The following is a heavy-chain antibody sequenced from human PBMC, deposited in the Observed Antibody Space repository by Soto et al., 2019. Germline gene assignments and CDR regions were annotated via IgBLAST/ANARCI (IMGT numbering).Heavy chain of an antibody. J-gene: IGHJ4*02. Sequence: QVHLVESGGGVVQPGRSLTLSCTASGFAFSNYGIHWVRQAPGRGLEGGAVIWSDGTKKFYAGPVRGRFTISRDNSKNTIYLQMNSLRAEDTAVYYCARDWWEEPAGKETVSQFDYWGQGTLVTVSS. CDR3: ARDWWEEPAGKETVSQFDY. V-gene: IGHV3-33*01. CDR1: GFAFSNYG. D-gene: IGHD6-13*01. CDR2: IWSDGTKK.